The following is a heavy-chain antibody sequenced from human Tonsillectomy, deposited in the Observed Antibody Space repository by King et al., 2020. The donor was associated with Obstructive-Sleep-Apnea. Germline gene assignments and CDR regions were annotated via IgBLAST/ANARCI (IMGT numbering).Heavy chain of an antibody. J-gene: IGHJ4*02. CDR2: IYHSGST. CDR1: GYSISSDYY. CDR3: ARVGPSQTDY. V-gene: IGHV4-38-2*02. D-gene: IGHD3-16*01. Sequence: QLQESGPGLVKPSETLSLTCTVSGYSISSDYYWGWIRQPPGKGLAWIAPIYHSGSTYYNPSLKSRVTISVDTSKNQFPLRLRFVTAADTAVYYCARVGPSQTDYWGQGTLVTVTS.